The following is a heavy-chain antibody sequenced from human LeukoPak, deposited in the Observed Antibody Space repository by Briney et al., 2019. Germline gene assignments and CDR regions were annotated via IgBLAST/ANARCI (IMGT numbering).Heavy chain of an antibody. V-gene: IGHV4-39*07. J-gene: IGHJ4*02. D-gene: IGHD5-24*01. CDR1: GGSISSSSYY. CDR3: AREDGYNPLGYYFDY. Sequence: SETPSLTCTVSGGSISSSSYYWGWIRQPPGKGLEWIGSIYYSGSTYYNPSLKSRVTISVDTSKNQFSLKLSPVTAADTAVYYCAREDGYNPLGYYFDYWGQGTLVTVSS. CDR2: IYYSGST.